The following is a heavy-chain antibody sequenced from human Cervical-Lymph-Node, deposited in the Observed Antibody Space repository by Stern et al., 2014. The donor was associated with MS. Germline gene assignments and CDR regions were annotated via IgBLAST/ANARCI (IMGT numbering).Heavy chain of an antibody. CDR1: GGTFSSYA. CDR2: IIPILGID. J-gene: IGHJ6*02. V-gene: IGHV1-69*09. D-gene: IGHD4-17*01. CDR3: ARTTVTTDYYGMDV. Sequence: VQLVESGAEVKKPGSSVTLSCKASGGTFSSYAISWVRQAPGQGLEWMGRIIPILGIDNYAQTFQGRITITAAKSTRLSSMELSSLRSEDTAVYYCARTTVTTDYYGMDVWGQGTTVTVSS.